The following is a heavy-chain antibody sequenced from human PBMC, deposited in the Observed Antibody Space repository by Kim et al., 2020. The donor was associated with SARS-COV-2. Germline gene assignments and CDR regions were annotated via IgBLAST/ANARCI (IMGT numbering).Heavy chain of an antibody. CDR1: GGSISSYY. CDR3: ARYFDWLQAGGNAFDI. Sequence: SETLSLTCTVSGGSISSYYWSWIRQPPGKGLEWIGYIYYSGSTNYNPSLKSRVTISVDTSKNQFSLKLSSVTAADTAVYYCARYFDWLQAGGNAFDIWGQGTMVTVSS. CDR2: IYYSGST. J-gene: IGHJ3*02. D-gene: IGHD3-9*01. V-gene: IGHV4-59*08.